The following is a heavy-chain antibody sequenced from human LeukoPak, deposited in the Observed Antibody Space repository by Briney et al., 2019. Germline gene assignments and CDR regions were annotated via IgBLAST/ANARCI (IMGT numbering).Heavy chain of an antibody. CDR3: AKSVAGYYYYGMDV. D-gene: IGHD4-23*01. Sequence: PGGSLRLSCAASGFTLSSYAMSWVRQAPGKGLEWVSAISGSGGSTYYADSVKGRFTISRDNSKNTLYLQMNILRVEDTAVYYCAKSVAGYYYYGMDVWGQGTTVTVSS. CDR2: ISGSGGST. J-gene: IGHJ6*02. CDR1: GFTLSSYA. V-gene: IGHV3-23*01.